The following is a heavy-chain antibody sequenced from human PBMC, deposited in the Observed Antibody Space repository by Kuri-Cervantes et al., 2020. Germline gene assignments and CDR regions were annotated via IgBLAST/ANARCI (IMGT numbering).Heavy chain of an antibody. CDR3: ARVIDYGSGSYWDY. D-gene: IGHD3-10*01. CDR2: IYHSGST. J-gene: IGHJ4*02. Sequence: SETLSLTCTVSGGSISSSNWWSWDRQPGGKGLEWIGEIYHSGSTNYNPSLKSRVTISVDKSKNQFSLKLSSVTAADTAVYYCARVIDYGSGSYWDYWGQGTLVTVSS. V-gene: IGHV4-4*02. CDR1: GGSISSSNW.